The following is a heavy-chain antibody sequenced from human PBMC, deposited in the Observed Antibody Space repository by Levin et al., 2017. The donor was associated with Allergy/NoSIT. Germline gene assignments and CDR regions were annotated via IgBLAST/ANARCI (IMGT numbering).Heavy chain of an antibody. Sequence: SVKVSCKASGGTFSSYTIVWVRQAPGQGLEWMGGIIPIFGTANYAQKFQGRVTITADKSTSTAYMELSSLRSEDTAVYYCARVRDFRVLNNNAFDIWGQGTMVTVSS. V-gene: IGHV1-69*06. D-gene: IGHD3-3*01. CDR1: GGTFSSYT. CDR2: IIPIFGTA. J-gene: IGHJ3*02. CDR3: ARVRDFRVLNNNAFDI.